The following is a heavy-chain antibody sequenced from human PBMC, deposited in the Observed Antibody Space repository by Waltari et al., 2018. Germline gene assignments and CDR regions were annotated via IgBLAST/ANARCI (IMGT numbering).Heavy chain of an antibody. CDR2: VIPVGDRV. D-gene: IGHD4-17*01. Sequence: QVQLVQSGAEVKRPGSSVKVSCKASGGTLSSYAVSWVRQAPGQGLEWMGRVIPVGDRVNYAQKFQGRLNITADKGTRTAYMELSSLTSDDTAVYYCARNRADVDSDGNWFDPWGQGTLVTVSS. J-gene: IGHJ5*02. CDR1: GGTLSSYA. V-gene: IGHV1-69*04. CDR3: ARNRADVDSDGNWFDP.